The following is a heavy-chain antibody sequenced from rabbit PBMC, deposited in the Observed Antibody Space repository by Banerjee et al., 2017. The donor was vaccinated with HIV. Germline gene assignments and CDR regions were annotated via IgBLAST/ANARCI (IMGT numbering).Heavy chain of an antibody. V-gene: IGHV1S40*01. Sequence: SLGASGGDMVKPGASLTLTCKASGFSFSSSYWICWVRQAPGKGLEWIACIYAGGSGSTYYASWAKGRFTISKTSSTTVTLQMTSLTAADTATYFCARGYNYDDSGNWDGFDPWGPGTLVTVS. CDR1: GFSFSSSYW. D-gene: IGHD2-1*01. J-gene: IGHJ2*01. CDR2: IYAGGSGST. CDR3: ARGYNYDDSGNWDGFDP.